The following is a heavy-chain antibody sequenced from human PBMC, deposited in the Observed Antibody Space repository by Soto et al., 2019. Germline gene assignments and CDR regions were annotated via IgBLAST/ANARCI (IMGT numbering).Heavy chain of an antibody. D-gene: IGHD3-16*01. V-gene: IGHV4-61*01. CDR1: GDSVSNDNYY. CDR3: ARSQRGRTAFTFDY. J-gene: IGHJ4*02. CDR2: IYYSGTT. Sequence: SETLSLTCAVSGDSVSNDNYYWSWIRQPPGRGLEWIGYIYYSGTTNYNSYLKSRLSLSVDMSKNQFSLKLASVTAADTAVYFCARSQRGRTAFTFDYWGQGALVTVSS.